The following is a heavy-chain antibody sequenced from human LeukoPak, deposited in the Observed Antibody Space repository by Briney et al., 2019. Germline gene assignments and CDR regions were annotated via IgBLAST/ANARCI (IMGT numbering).Heavy chain of an antibody. V-gene: IGHV1-8*01. CDR3: ATRLLYDSSGYIDS. J-gene: IGHJ5*01. CDR2: MNPNSGNT. CDR1: GYTFTSYD. D-gene: IGHD3-22*01. Sequence: ASVKVSCKASGYTFTSYDINWVRQATGQGLEWMGWMNPNSGNTGYAQKFQGRVTMTRNTSISTAYMELSSLRSEGTAVYYCATRLLYDSSGYIDSWGQGTLVTVSS.